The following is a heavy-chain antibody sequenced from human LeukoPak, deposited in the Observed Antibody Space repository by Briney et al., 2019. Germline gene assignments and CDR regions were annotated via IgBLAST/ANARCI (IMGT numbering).Heavy chain of an antibody. D-gene: IGHD1-26*01. CDR1: GFTFSSYS. Sequence: GGSLRLSCAASGFTFSSYSMNWVRQAPGKGLEWVSYISSSSSTIYYADSVKGRFTISRDNAKNSLYLQMNSLRAEDTAVYYCASVGSGSYHLGDAFDIWGQGTMVTVSS. CDR3: ASVGSGSYHLGDAFDI. CDR2: ISSSSSTI. J-gene: IGHJ3*02. V-gene: IGHV3-48*04.